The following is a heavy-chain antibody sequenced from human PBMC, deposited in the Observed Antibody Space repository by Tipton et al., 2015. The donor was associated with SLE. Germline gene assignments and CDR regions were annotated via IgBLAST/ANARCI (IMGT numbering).Heavy chain of an antibody. D-gene: IGHD2/OR15-2a*01. J-gene: IGHJ4*02. CDR2: IYTSVST. V-gene: IGHV4-4*07. Sequence: TLSLTCTVSGGSISSYYLSWIRQPAGKGLEWIGRIYTSVSTNYNPSLKSRVTMSVDTSKNQFSLQLTSVTAADTAVYYCARDSTRWSFWGQGTLVTVSS. CDR3: ARDSTRWSF. CDR1: GGSISSYY.